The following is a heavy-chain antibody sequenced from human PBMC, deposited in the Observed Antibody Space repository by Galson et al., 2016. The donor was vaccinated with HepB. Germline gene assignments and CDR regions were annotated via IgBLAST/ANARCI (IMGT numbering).Heavy chain of an antibody. J-gene: IGHJ4*02. CDR1: GDSISGYY. CDR2: IYSSGST. Sequence: SETLSLTCAVSGDSISGYYWTWIRQPPGKGLQWIGYIYSSGSTNYSYSLKSRLTMSIAASKNQFSLKLTSVTAADTAVYYCAKGGTRRHDFWGQGILVTVSS. V-gene: IGHV4-59*01. CDR3: AKGGTRRHDF. D-gene: IGHD1-1*01.